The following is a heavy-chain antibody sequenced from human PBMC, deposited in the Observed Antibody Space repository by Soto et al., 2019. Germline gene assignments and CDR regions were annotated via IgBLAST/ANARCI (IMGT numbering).Heavy chain of an antibody. CDR3: ARGEYSSSWYYYY. CDR1: GFTFSGYA. J-gene: IGHJ4*02. D-gene: IGHD6-13*01. V-gene: IGHV3-30-3*01. Sequence: QVQLVESGGGVVQPGRSLRLSCAASGFTFSGYAMHWVRQAPGKGLEWVAVISYDGSNKYYADSVKGRFTISRDNSENTLYLQMNSLRVEDTAVYYCARGEYSSSWYYYYWGQGTLVTVSS. CDR2: ISYDGSNK.